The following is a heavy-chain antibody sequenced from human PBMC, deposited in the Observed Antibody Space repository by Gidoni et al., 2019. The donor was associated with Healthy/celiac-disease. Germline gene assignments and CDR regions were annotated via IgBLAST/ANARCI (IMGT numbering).Heavy chain of an antibody. CDR3: ATELSGYYRFDY. Sequence: QVQPVQSGAEVTNPGASVKCSCKVSGYTLTELSMHWVRQAPGKGLAGMGGFDPEDGETIYAQKFQGRVTMTEDTSTDTAYMELSSLRSEDTAVYYCATELSGYYRFDYWGQGTLVTVSS. V-gene: IGHV1-24*01. CDR1: GYTLTELS. D-gene: IGHD3-22*01. J-gene: IGHJ4*02. CDR2: FDPEDGET.